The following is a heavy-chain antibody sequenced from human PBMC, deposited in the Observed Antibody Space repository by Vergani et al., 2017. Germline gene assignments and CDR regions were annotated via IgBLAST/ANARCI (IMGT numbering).Heavy chain of an antibody. CDR2: ISYDGTNK. J-gene: IGHJ4*02. D-gene: IGHD5-12*01. CDR1: GFTFGDHG. CDR3: TKGSRGYTGYFFDY. Sequence: VQLLESGGGLVQPGGSLRLSCAASGFTFGDHGIHWVRRAPGKGLEWVALISYDGTNKYYTNSVRGRFTISRDNSKNTLHLQMNSLRADDTAVYYCTKGSRGYTGYFFDYWGQGTLATVSS. V-gene: IGHV3-30-3*01.